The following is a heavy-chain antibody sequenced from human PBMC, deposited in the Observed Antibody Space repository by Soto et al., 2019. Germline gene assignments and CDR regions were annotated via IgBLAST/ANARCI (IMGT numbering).Heavy chain of an antibody. CDR1: GFTFTAYS. CDR3: AQLAGLSHTDDF. Sequence: GGSMIRSCASSGFTFTAYSLHWVRQAPGKGLEWVTVISSDGGNRYYADSVKGRFTISRDNSKNTLYLQMNSLRVEDTAIYICAQLAGLSHTDDFWGQGTPVNVSS. V-gene: IGHV3-30-3*01. J-gene: IGHJ4*02. D-gene: IGHD5-18*01. CDR2: ISSDGGNR.